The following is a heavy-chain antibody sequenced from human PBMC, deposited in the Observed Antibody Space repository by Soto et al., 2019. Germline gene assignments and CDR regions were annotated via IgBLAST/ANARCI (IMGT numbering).Heavy chain of an antibody. CDR2: ISSSSSYT. CDR3: AREEGSSYPGWFDP. D-gene: IGHD6-13*01. Sequence: GGSLRLSCAASGFTFSDYYMSWIRQAPGKGLEWVSYISSSSSYTNYADSVKGRFTISRDNAKNSLYLQMNSLRAEDTAVYYCAREEGSSYPGWFDPWGQGTLVTVSS. V-gene: IGHV3-11*06. CDR1: GFTFSDYY. J-gene: IGHJ5*02.